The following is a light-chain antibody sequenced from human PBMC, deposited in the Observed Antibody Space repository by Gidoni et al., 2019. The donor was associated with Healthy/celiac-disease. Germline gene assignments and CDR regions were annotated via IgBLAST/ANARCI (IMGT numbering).Light chain of an antibody. J-gene: IGKJ4*01. CDR3: QQYGSSPLT. CDR1: QSVSSSY. Sequence: DIVLTHSPATLSLSPGESATLSCGASQSVSSSYLAWYQQKPGLAPRLLIYDAASRATGIPDRFSGSGSGTDFTLTISRLEPEDFAVYYFQQYGSSPLTFGGGTKVEIK. CDR2: DAA. V-gene: IGKV3D-20*01.